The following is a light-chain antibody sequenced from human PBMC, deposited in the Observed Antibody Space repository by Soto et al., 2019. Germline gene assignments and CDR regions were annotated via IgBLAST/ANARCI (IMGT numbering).Light chain of an antibody. CDR3: QQYESYWT. V-gene: IGKV1-5*01. Sequence: DIQMTQSPSTLSASVGDRVTITCRASQSISSWLAWYQQKPGQAPRLLIYDVSSLQSGVPSRFGGSGSATEFTLTISSLQPDDFATYYCQQYESYWTFGQGTKVDIK. CDR2: DVS. J-gene: IGKJ1*01. CDR1: QSISSW.